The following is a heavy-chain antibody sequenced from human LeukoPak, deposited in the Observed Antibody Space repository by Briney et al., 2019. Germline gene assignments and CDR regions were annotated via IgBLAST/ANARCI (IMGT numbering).Heavy chain of an antibody. J-gene: IGHJ3*02. D-gene: IGHD3-10*01. V-gene: IGHV1-46*01. Sequence: ASVKVSCKASGYTFTSYYMHWVRQAPGQGLEWMGIINPSGGSTSYAQKFQGGVTMTRDTSTSTVYMELSSLRSEDTAVYYCARDPQNYYGSGSFFFLSYAFDIWGQGTMVTVSS. CDR2: INPSGGST. CDR1: GYTFTSYY. CDR3: ARDPQNYYGSGSFFFLSYAFDI.